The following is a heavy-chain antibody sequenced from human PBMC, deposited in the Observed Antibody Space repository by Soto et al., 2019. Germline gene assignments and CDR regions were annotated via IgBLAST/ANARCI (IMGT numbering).Heavy chain of an antibody. CDR3: ARDPTRGSRFDY. V-gene: IGHV3-48*03. J-gene: IGHJ4*02. D-gene: IGHD3-10*01. CDR1: GFTFSSYE. CDR2: ISSSGSTI. Sequence: PGGSLRLSCAASGFTFSSYEMNWVRQAPGKGLEWVSYISSSGSTIYYADSVKGRFTISRDNAKNSLYLQMNSLRAEDTAVYYCARDPTRGSRFDYWGQGTLVTVYS.